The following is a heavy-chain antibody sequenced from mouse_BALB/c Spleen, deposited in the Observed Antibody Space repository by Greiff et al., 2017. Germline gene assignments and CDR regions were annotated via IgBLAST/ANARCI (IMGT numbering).Heavy chain of an antibody. Sequence: EVKLVESGGGLVQPGGSRKLSCAASGFTFSSFGMHWVRQAPEKGLEWVAYISSGSSTIYYADTVKGRFTISRDNPKNTLFLQMSSLRSEDTAMYYCARAIYDGYYVYAMDYWGQGTSVTVSS. CDR3: ARAIYDGYYVYAMDY. CDR1: GFTFSSFG. CDR2: ISSGSSTI. J-gene: IGHJ4*01. V-gene: IGHV5-17*02. D-gene: IGHD2-3*01.